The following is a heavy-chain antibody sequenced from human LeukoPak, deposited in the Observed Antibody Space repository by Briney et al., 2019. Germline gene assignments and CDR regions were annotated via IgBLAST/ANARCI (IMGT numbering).Heavy chain of an antibody. D-gene: IGHD3-10*01. CDR1: GYRFTSYY. J-gene: IGHJ6*03. CDR3: ARGELLPPYYYYYMDV. CDR2: IYPIGTTV. V-gene: IGHV1-46*01. Sequence: ASVKVSCKAAGYRFTSYYMHWVRQAPGQGLEWMGIIYPIGTTVGYAQKFQGRVTMTRDTSTSTVYMELSSLRSEDTAVYYCARGELLPPYYYYYMDVWGKGTTVTVSS.